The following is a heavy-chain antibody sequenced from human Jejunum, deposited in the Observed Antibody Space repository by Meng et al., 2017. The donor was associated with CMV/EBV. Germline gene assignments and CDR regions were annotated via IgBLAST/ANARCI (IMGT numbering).Heavy chain of an antibody. D-gene: IGHD1-26*01. CDR3: ARGPGASTREGFDY. CDR2: FYSSDTY. J-gene: IGHJ4*02. Sequence: QVQLQASGPGPVKRSETLSLTCTVSGGSVNNYYWSWIRQSAGKGLEWIGRFYSSDTYNYHPSLDSRVTMSLDTSKNQFSLNLRSVTAADTATYYCARGPGASTREGFDYWGLGTLVTVSS. CDR1: GGSVNNYY. V-gene: IGHV4-4*07.